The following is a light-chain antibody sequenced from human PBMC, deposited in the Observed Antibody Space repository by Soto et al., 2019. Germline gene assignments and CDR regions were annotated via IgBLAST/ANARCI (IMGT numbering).Light chain of an antibody. Sequence: QSALTQPASVSGSPGQSITISCTGTSSDIGVYNYVSWYQQHPGKAPKLMICEVSNRPSGVSSRFSGSKSGNTASLTISGLRAEEEADYYCTSFTTTSIWVFGGGTKLTVL. J-gene: IGLJ3*02. CDR3: TSFTTTSIWV. CDR1: SSDIGVYNY. CDR2: EVS. V-gene: IGLV2-14*01.